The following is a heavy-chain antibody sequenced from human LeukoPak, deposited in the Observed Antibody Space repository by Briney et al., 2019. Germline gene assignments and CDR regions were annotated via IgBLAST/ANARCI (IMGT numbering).Heavy chain of an antibody. CDR3: ARDQATIILGYFDY. J-gene: IGHJ4*02. CDR2: LYYSGRT. CDR1: GGTISTSLYY. D-gene: IGHD1-26*01. Sequence: SETLSLTCSVSGGTISTSLYYWGWNRQPPGKGLEWIGSLYYSGRTYYHPSLKSRVTISIDTSKNQFSLRLTSVTAADTAVYYCARDQATIILGYFDYWGQGTLVTVSS. V-gene: IGHV4-39*01.